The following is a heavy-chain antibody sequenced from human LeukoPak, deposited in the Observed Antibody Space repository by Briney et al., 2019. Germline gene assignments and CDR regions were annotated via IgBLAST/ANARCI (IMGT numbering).Heavy chain of an antibody. CDR1: GFTFRIYA. Sequence: GRSLRLSCAASGFTFRIYAMHWVRRAPGKGLEWVAIISYDGSNKYYADSAKGRFTISRDNSKNTLYLEMNSLRAEDTAVYYCARAPSNSWHLFDLWGQGTMVTVSS. CDR2: ISYDGSNK. D-gene: IGHD2-2*01. J-gene: IGHJ3*01. V-gene: IGHV3-30-3*01. CDR3: ARAPSNSWHLFDL.